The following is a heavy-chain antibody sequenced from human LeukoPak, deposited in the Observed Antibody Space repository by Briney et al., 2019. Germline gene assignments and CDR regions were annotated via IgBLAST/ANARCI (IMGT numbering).Heavy chain of an antibody. Sequence: GGSLRLSCAASGFRFNNFAMTWVRLTPGKGLEWVSSISGSDGSTYYAESVKGRFSISRDNSKNTLYLQVNSLRADDTAVYYCAKQMRVGATSSFDYWGQGTLVTVSS. V-gene: IGHV3-23*01. D-gene: IGHD1-26*01. CDR1: GFRFNNFA. J-gene: IGHJ4*02. CDR3: AKQMRVGATSSFDY. CDR2: ISGSDGST.